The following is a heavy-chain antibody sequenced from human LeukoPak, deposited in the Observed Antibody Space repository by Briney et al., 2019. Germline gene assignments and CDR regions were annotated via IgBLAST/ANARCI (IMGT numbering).Heavy chain of an antibody. J-gene: IGHJ4*02. CDR1: GFTFDDYG. D-gene: IGHD3-10*01. CDR3: ARRRVTVVRGVDITSYYFDY. CDR2: INWNGGST. V-gene: IGHV3-20*04. Sequence: GSLRLSCAASGFTFDDYGMSWVRQAPGKGLEWVYGINWNGGSTGYADSVKGQFTISRDNAKNSPYLQMNSLRAEDTALYYCARRRVTVVRGVDITSYYFDYWGQGTLVTVSS.